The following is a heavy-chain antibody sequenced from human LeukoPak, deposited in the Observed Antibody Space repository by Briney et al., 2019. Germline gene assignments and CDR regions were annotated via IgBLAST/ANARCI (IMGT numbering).Heavy chain of an antibody. CDR2: IYTSGST. CDR3: ARENYYDSSGYQVYWYFDL. D-gene: IGHD3-22*01. CDR1: GGSISSYY. J-gene: IGHJ2*01. Sequence: SETLSLTCTVSGGSISSYYWSWIRQPAGKGLEWIGRIYTSGSTNYNPSLKSRVTMSVDTSKNQFSLTLSSVTAADTAVYYCARENYYDSSGYQVYWYFDLWGRGTLVTVSS. V-gene: IGHV4-4*07.